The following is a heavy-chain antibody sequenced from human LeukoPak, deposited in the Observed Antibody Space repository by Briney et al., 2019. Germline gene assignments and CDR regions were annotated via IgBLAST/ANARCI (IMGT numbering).Heavy chain of an antibody. V-gene: IGHV4-34*01. D-gene: IGHD4-17*01. Sequence: SETLSLTCAVYGGSFSGYYWSWIRQPPGEGLEWIGEINHSGSTNYNPSLKSRVTISVDTSKNQFSLKLSSVTAADTAVYYCARGRDYGDYKRGMDVWGQGTTVTVSS. CDR1: GGSFSGYY. CDR2: INHSGST. CDR3: ARGRDYGDYKRGMDV. J-gene: IGHJ6*02.